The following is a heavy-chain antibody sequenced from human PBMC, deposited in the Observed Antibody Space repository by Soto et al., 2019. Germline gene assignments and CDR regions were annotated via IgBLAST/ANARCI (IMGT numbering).Heavy chain of an antibody. J-gene: IGHJ2*01. Sequence: ESGGGLVQPGGSLRLSCAASGFMFNSYAMHWVRQAPGKGLEYVSAISSLGDSTFYANSVKDRFTISRDNSKNTLYLQMGSLRVEDMAVYYCARRTAGWYFDLWGRGTLVTVSS. CDR1: GFMFNSYA. CDR2: ISSLGDST. D-gene: IGHD2-21*02. CDR3: ARRTAGWYFDL. V-gene: IGHV3-64*01.